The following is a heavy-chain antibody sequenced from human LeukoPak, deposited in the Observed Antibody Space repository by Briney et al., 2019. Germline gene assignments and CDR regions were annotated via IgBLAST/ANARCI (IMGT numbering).Heavy chain of an antibody. D-gene: IGHD4-17*01. CDR1: GYTFTGYY. J-gene: IGHJ4*02. CDR3: ARGKMNGDDFDY. CDR2: INPNSGT. Sequence: ASVKVSCKASGYTFTGYYIHWVRQAPGQGLEWMGWINPNSGTNYAQKFQGRVTMTGDTSISTAYMELSRLRSDDTAVYYCARGKMNGDDFDYWAREPWSPSPQ. V-gene: IGHV1-2*02.